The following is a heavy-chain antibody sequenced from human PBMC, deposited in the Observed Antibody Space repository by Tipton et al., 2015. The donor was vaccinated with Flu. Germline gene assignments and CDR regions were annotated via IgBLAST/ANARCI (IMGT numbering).Heavy chain of an antibody. V-gene: IGHV4-38-2*02. CDR2: IFHSGST. CDR3: ARYGTYDGSRYFQH. Sequence: TLSLTCTVSGASTSSRYYWGWIRQPPGKGLEWIGSIFHSGSTNYNPSLKSRVTISVDTSKSQFSLKLSSVTAADTAVYYCARYGTYDGSRYFQHWGQGTLVTVSS. CDR1: GASTSSRYY. J-gene: IGHJ1*01. D-gene: IGHD1-26*01.